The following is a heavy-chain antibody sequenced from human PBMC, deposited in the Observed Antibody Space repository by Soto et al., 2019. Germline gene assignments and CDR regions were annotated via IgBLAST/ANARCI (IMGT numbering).Heavy chain of an antibody. CDR3: AKDSPYGGKGRMAYYYYYGMDV. V-gene: IGHV3-30*18. J-gene: IGHJ6*02. D-gene: IGHD4-17*01. CDR2: ISYDGSNK. CDR1: GFTFSSYG. Sequence: QVQLVESGGGVVQPGRSLRLSCAASGFTFSSYGMHWVRQAPGKGLEWVAVISYDGSNKYYADSVKGRFTISRDNSKNTLYLQMNSLRAEDTAVYYCAKDSPYGGKGRMAYYYYYGMDVWGQGTTVTVSS.